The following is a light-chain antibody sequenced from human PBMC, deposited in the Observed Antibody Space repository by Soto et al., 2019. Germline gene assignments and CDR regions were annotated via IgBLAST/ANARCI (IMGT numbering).Light chain of an antibody. CDR3: HQYGNSPWT. CDR1: QSSFDTY. J-gene: IGKJ1*01. Sequence: EVVLTQSPDTLSLSPGEGATLSCRASQSSFDTYLAWFQQKPGQAPRLLIYAASTRATGIPDRFSGSGSGTDFPLTISRMEPEEAAVYYCHQYGNSPWTLGQGTKVEI. V-gene: IGKV3-20*01. CDR2: AAS.